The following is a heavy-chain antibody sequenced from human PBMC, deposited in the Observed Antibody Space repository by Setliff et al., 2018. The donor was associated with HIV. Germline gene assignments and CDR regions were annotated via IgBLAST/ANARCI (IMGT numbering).Heavy chain of an antibody. CDR3: ARIPNHSSGFDY. D-gene: IGHD3-22*01. CDR1: GYTFTSYG. J-gene: IGHJ4*02. V-gene: IGHV1-18*01. CDR2: ISAYNGNT. Sequence: GASVKVSCKASGYTFTSYGISWVRQAPGQGLEWMGWISAYNGNTNYAQKLQGRVTITADESTTTAYMELSSLRSEDTAVYYCARIPNHSSGFDYWGQGTPVTVSS.